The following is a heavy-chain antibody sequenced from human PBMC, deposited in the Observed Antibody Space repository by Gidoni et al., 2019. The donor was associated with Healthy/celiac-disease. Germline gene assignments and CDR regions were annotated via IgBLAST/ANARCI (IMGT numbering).Heavy chain of an antibody. CDR1: GFTFSSYA. CDR3: AKLSLSVLGELSLDGGNDY. Sequence: EVQLLESGGGLVQPGGSLRLSCAASGFTFSSYAMRWVRQAPGKGLAWVSAISGSGGSTYYADSVKGRFTISRDNSKNTLYLKMNSRRAEDTAVYYCAKLSLSVLGELSLDGGNDYWGQGTLVTVSS. J-gene: IGHJ4*02. V-gene: IGHV3-23*01. D-gene: IGHD3-16*02. CDR2: ISGSGGST.